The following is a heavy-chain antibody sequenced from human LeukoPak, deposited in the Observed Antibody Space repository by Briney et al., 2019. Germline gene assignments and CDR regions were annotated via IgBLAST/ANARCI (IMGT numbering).Heavy chain of an antibody. CDR2: IYWNNDN. CDR1: GFSLSTRGVG. CDR3: ASSRYDILTGHYNFDY. D-gene: IGHD3-9*01. Sequence: SGPTLVKPTRTLTLTCTFSGFSLSTRGVGVGWIRQPPAKAPEWLALIYWNNDNRYSPSLKSRPTITKDTSINQVVLTMTNMDPVDTATYYCASSRYDILTGHYNFDYWGQGTLVTVSS. V-gene: IGHV2-5*01. J-gene: IGHJ4*02.